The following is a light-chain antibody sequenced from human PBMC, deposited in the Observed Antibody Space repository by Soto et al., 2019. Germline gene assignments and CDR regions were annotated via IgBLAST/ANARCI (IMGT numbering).Light chain of an antibody. J-gene: IGKJ5*01. CDR1: QSVGSF. Sequence: EIVLTQSPATLSLSPGERATLSCRASQSVGSFLAWYQQTPGQAPRLLIYDASNKATGIPARFSGSGCRTCFSLVFSRLEPEDFAVYYCQRCSNWPFTCGQGTRLESK. CDR2: DAS. CDR3: QRCSNWPFT. V-gene: IGKV3-11*01.